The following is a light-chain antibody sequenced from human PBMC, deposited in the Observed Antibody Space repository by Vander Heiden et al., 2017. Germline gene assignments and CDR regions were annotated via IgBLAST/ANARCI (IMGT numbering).Light chain of an antibody. CDR2: GNN. V-gene: IGLV1-40*01. CDR3: QSYDSSLSGV. CDR1: SSSIGPSYD. Sequence: VLTQPPSVSGAPGQRVTVSGTGTSSSIGPSYDVHWYQQVPGRAPKLLIFGNNNRPSGVPDRFSGSKSGTSASLAINELQAEDEADYYCQSYDSSLSGVFGGGTKLTVL. J-gene: IGLJ2*01.